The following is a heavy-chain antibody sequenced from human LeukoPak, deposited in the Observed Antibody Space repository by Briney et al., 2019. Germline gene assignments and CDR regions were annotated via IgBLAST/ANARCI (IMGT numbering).Heavy chain of an antibody. Sequence: ASVNVSCKASGYTFTSYYIHWVRQASGQGLEWMGIINPSGGSTTYAQKFQGRDTMTRDPCTSTIYMELSSLRSEDTAVYYCARDTEDFDYWGQGTLVTVSS. V-gene: IGHV1-46*01. CDR1: GYTFTSYY. CDR3: ARDTEDFDY. CDR2: INPSGGST. J-gene: IGHJ4*02.